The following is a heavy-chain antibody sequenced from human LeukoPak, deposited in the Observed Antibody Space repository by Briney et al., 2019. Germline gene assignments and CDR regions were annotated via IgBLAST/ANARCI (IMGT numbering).Heavy chain of an antibody. V-gene: IGHV4-34*01. CDR1: GGSFSGYY. CDR2: ISHSGSS. J-gene: IGHJ6*02. CDR3: ARNVYPGYYYYGMDV. Sequence: SETLSLTCAVYGGSFSGYYWSWIRQPPGKGLEWIGEISHSGSSNSNPSLKSRVTMSADMSKNQFSLKLSSVTAADTAVYYCARNVYPGYYYYGMDVWGQGTTVTVSS. D-gene: IGHD3-16*01.